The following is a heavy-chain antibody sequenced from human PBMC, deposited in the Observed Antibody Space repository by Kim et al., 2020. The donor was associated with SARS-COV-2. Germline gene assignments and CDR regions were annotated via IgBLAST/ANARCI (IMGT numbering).Heavy chain of an antibody. J-gene: IGHJ5*02. CDR2: ISYNGDVT. Sequence: GGSLRLSCAASGFTFSSYGVTWVRQAPGRGLEWVSSISYNGDVTYYADSVKGRFTISRDNSKNTLYLQMNSLRAEDTALYYCAKKLLAAPGTWFDPWGQGTLVTVSS. CDR1: GFTFSSYG. D-gene: IGHD6-13*01. CDR3: AKKLLAAPGTWFDP. V-gene: IGHV3-23*01.